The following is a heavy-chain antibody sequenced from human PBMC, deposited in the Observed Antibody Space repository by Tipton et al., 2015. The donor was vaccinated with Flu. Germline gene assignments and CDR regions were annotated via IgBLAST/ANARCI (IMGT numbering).Heavy chain of an antibody. CDR3: ARDDDTKSRNGMDV. CDR1: GVSITDYY. J-gene: IGHJ6*02. Sequence: LSLTCSVSGVSITDYYWTWIRQPAGKGLEWIGRIYGSGSANYNPSLKSRVTMSVDTPKNQLSLKLRSVTAADTAVYFCARDDDTKSRNGMDVWGQGTTVTVSS. D-gene: IGHD3-22*01. CDR2: IYGSGSA. V-gene: IGHV4-4*07.